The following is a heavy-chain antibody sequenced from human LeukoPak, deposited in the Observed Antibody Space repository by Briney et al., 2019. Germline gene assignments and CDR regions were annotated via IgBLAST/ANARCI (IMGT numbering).Heavy chain of an antibody. CDR3: ARDKVTY. CDR2: INKDGSEI. V-gene: IGHV3-7*01. CDR1: GFTLRNYW. J-gene: IGHJ4*02. Sequence: GVALRLSRAASGFTLRNYWMSLVRQAPGKGLEWVAHINKDGSEIYYVDSVKGRFTISRDNAKSSLSLQMNSLRVEDTAVYYCARDKVTYWGQGILVTVSS.